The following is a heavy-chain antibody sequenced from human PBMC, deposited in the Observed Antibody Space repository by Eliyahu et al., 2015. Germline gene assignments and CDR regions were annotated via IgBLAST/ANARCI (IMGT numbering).Heavy chain of an antibody. CDR2: IYYSGST. J-gene: IGHJ3*02. D-gene: IGHD5-12*01. Sequence: QLQLQESGPGLVKPSETLSLTCTVSGGSISSSSYYWGWIRQPPGKGLEWIGSIYYSGSTYYNPSLKSRVTISVDTSKNQFSLKLSSVTAADTAVYYCARRLATGGAFDIWGQGTMVTVSS. CDR3: ARRLATGGAFDI. CDR1: GGSISSSSYY. V-gene: IGHV4-39*01.